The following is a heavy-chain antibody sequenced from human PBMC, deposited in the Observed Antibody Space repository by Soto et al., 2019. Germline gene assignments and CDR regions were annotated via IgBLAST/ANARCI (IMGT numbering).Heavy chain of an antibody. CDR2: INPNSGGT. D-gene: IGHD3-3*01. CDR3: ARGSDFWSGFPDAGRNYGMDV. V-gene: IGHV1-2*02. J-gene: IGHJ6*02. CDR1: GYTFTGYY. Sequence: QVQLVQSGAEVKKPGASVKVSCKASGYTFTGYYMHWVRQAPGQGLEWMGWINPNSGGTNYAQKFQGRVTMTRDPSISTAYMELSRLRSDDTAVYYCARGSDFWSGFPDAGRNYGMDVWGQGTTVTVSS.